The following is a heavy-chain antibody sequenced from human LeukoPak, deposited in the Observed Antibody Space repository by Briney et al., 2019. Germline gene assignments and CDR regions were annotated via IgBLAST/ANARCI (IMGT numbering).Heavy chain of an antibody. CDR3: AKAGRYCSGGSCHPLFDY. CDR1: GFTFDDYA. CDR2: ISGSGGST. D-gene: IGHD2-15*01. Sequence: PGGSLRLSCAASGFTFDDYAMHWVRQAPGKGLEWVSAISGSGGSTYYADSVKGRFTISRDNSKNTLYLQMNSLRAEDTAVYYCAKAGRYCSGGSCHPLFDYWGQGTLVTVSS. V-gene: IGHV3-23*01. J-gene: IGHJ4*02.